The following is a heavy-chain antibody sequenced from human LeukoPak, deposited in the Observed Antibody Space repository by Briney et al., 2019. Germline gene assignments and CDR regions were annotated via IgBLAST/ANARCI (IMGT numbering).Heavy chain of an antibody. D-gene: IGHD3-10*01. CDR3: ARDQGSGINYYYYYMDV. Sequence: SETLSLTCTVSGGSISSYYWSWIRQPAGKGLEWIGRIYTSGSTNYNPSLKSRVTMSVDTSKNQFSLKLSSVTAADTAVYYCARDQGSGINYYYYYMDVWGKGTTVTVSS. CDR1: GGSISSYY. CDR2: IYTSGST. V-gene: IGHV4-4*07. J-gene: IGHJ6*03.